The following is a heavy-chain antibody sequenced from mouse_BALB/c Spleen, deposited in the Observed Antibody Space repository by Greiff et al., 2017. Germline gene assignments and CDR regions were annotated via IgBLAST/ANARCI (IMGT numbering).Heavy chain of an antibody. CDR2: IWGGGST. CDR3: AKQMSYGYDLMDG. J-gene: IGHJ4*01. CDR1: GFSLTDYG. Sequence: VQLQQSGPGLVAPSQSLSITCTVSGFSLTDYGVSWIRQPPGKGLEWLGVIWGGGSTYYNSALKSRLSISKDNSKSQVFLKMNSLQTDDTAMYYCAKQMSYGYDLMDGWGQGTSVTVST. D-gene: IGHD2-2*01. V-gene: IGHV2-6-5*01.